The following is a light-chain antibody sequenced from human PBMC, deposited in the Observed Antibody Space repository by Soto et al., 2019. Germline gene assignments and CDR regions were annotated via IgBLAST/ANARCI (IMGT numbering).Light chain of an antibody. CDR3: CSYAGTYTWV. V-gene: IGLV2-23*01. CDR2: EGS. CDR1: SSDVGSYNL. Sequence: QSVLTQPASVSGSPGQSITVSCTVTSSDVGSYNLVSWYQQHPGKAPNLMIYEGSKRPSGVSNRFSGSKSGNTASLTISGLQAEDEADYYCCSYAGTYTWVFGGGTKLTVL. J-gene: IGLJ3*02.